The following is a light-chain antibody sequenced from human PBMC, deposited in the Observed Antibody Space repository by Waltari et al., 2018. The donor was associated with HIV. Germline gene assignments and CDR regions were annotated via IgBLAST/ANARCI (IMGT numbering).Light chain of an antibody. V-gene: IGLV1-47*01. CDR1: SSNIGRYY. CDR3: AAWGDSLSGYV. CDR2: RTN. Sequence: QSVLTQPPSASGTPGQRVTISCSGSSSNIGRYYVYWYQQLPGTAPNLLIYRTNQRASGVPGLCSGSKTGTSAALAISGLRSEDEADYYCAAWGDSLSGYVCGTGTKVTVL. J-gene: IGLJ1*01.